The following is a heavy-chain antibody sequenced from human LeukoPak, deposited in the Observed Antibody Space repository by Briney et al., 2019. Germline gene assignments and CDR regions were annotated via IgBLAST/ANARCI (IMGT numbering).Heavy chain of an antibody. CDR3: ARFWSGYRYFFDY. CDR2: ISSSGRTI. J-gene: IGHJ4*02. V-gene: IGHV3-48*04. D-gene: IGHD3-3*01. CDR1: GFTFSSYW. Sequence: GGSLRLSCAASGFTFSSYWMHWVRQAPGKGLEWVSDISSSGRTINYADSVKGRFTISRDNAKDSLYLQMNSLRAEDTAVYYCARFWSGYRYFFDYWGQGTLVTVSS.